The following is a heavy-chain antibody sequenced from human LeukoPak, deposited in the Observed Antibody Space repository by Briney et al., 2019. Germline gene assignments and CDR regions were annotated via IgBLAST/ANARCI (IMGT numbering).Heavy chain of an antibody. CDR1: GFTFSNYW. Sequence: GGSLRLSCAASGFTFSNYWMSWVRQAPGKGLEWVANIKEDGSRNHYVDSVKGRFTISRDNAKGSLYLQMKRLRAEDTAVYYCARQLSGWYDADPYWGQGTLVTVSS. V-gene: IGHV3-7*05. CDR3: ARQLSGWYDADPY. J-gene: IGHJ4*02. CDR2: IKEDGSRN. D-gene: IGHD6-19*01.